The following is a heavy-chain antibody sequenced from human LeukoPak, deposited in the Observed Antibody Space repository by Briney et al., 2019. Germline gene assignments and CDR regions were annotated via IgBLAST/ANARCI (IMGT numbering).Heavy chain of an antibody. CDR1: GGSFSGYY. Sequence: SETLSLTCAVYGGSFSGYYWSWIRQPPGKGLEWIGEINHSGSTNYNPSLKSRVTISVDTSKNQFSLKLSSVTAADTAVYYCARAPYWSSTSCYGMDVWGKGTTVTVSS. V-gene: IGHV4-34*01. D-gene: IGHD2-2*01. J-gene: IGHJ6*04. CDR3: ARAPYWSSTSCYGMDV. CDR2: INHSGST.